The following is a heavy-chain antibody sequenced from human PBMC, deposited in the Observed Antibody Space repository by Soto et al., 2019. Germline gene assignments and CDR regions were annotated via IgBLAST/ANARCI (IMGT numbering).Heavy chain of an antibody. CDR3: ALKTYVDFWNERNWFDP. J-gene: IGHJ5*02. V-gene: IGHV4-30-4*01. D-gene: IGHD3-3*01. CDR2: IYDSGSI. CDR1: GASISSGDYY. Sequence: SETLSLTCTVSGASISSGDYYWSWIRQPPGKGLEWIGYIYDSGSIYYNPSLKSRVTISVNTSKNQFSLKLNSVTVADTGVYYCALKTYVDFWNERNWFDPWGPGSLVTVSS.